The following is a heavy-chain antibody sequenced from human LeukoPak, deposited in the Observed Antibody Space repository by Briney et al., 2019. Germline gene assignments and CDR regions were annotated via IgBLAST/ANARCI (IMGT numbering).Heavy chain of an antibody. Sequence: SETLSLTCTVSGGSVNSGNYYWSWIRQPPGKGLEWIGYIYYSGSTYYYNPSLESRVTISLDTSKNQFSLKLSSVTAADTAVYYCTHDYGDYWGQGTLVTVSS. CDR2: IYYSGSTY. CDR1: GGSVNSGNYY. J-gene: IGHJ4*02. CDR3: THDYGDY. V-gene: IGHV4-61*01.